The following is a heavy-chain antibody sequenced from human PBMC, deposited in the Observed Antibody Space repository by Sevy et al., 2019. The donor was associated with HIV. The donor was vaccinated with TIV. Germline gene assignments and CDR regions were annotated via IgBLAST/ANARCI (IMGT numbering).Heavy chain of an antibody. CDR2: IRCTGDTI. V-gene: IGHV3-11*01. CDR1: GFTFSDYS. CDR3: ARVFGIGIVGATPDY. J-gene: IGHJ4*02. D-gene: IGHD1-26*01. Sequence: GGSLRLSCAASGFTFSDYSMIWIRQAPGRGLEWISYIRCTGDTIYYADSVKGRFTISRDNAKNSLYLQMNSLTAGDTAVYYCARVFGIGIVGATPDYWGQGPLVTVSS.